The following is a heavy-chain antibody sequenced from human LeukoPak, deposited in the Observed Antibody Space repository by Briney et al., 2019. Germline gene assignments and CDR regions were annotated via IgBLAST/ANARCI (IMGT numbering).Heavy chain of an antibody. J-gene: IGHJ6*03. CDR1: GFTFSSYG. Sequence: GGSLRLSCAASGFTFSSYGMHWVRQAPGKGLEWVAFIRYDGSNKYYADSVKGRFTISRDNSKNTLYLQMNSLRAEDTAVYYCAKVRSGYCSSTSCYDIYYYYYMDVWGKGTMVTVSS. V-gene: IGHV3-30*02. CDR3: AKVRSGYCSSTSCYDIYYYYYMDV. D-gene: IGHD2-2*01. CDR2: IRYDGSNK.